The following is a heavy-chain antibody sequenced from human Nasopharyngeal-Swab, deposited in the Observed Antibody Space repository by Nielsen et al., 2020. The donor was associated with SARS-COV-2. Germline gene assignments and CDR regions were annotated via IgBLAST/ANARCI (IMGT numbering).Heavy chain of an antibody. Sequence: SETLSLTCTFSGGSISSSSYYWGWIRQPPGKGLEWIGSIYYSGSTYYNPSLKSRVTISVDTSKNQFSLKLSSVTAADTAVYYCARHSWNLFDYWGQGTLVTVSS. CDR1: GGSISSSSYY. V-gene: IGHV4-39*01. D-gene: IGHD1-1*01. CDR3: ARHSWNLFDY. J-gene: IGHJ4*02. CDR2: IYYSGST.